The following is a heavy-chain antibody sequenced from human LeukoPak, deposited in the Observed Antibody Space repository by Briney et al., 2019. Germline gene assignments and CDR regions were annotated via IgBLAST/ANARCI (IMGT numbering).Heavy chain of an antibody. CDR1: GDSISSYY. D-gene: IGHD2-2*01. CDR3: AGCSSTRCHNWFDP. J-gene: IGHJ5*02. Sequence: SETLSLTCSVSGDSISSYYWSWIRQPPGKGLEWIGYIYYSGSTNYNPSLKSRVTISVDTSKNQFSLKPSSVTAADTAVYYCAGCSSTRCHNWFDPWGQGTLVTVSS. V-gene: IGHV4-59*01. CDR2: IYYSGST.